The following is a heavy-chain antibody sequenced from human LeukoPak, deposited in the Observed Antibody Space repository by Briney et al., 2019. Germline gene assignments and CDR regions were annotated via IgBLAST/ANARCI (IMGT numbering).Heavy chain of an antibody. V-gene: IGHV3-74*01. J-gene: IGHJ1*01. CDR2: INSDGSST. CDR1: GFTFSSYW. D-gene: IGHD5-12*01. CDR3: AKVLGWYEYAIQH. Sequence: GGSLRLSCAATGFTFSSYWMHWVRQAPGKGLVWVSRINSDGSSTSYADSVKGRFTISRDNSKNTLYLQMNSLRAEDTAVYYCAKVLGWYEYAIQHWGQGTLVTVSS.